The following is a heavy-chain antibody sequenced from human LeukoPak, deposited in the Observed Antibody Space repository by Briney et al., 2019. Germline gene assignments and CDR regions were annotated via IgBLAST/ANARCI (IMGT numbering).Heavy chain of an antibody. D-gene: IGHD3-10*01. CDR1: GGSISSSSYY. CDR2: IYYSGST. CDR3: ARDILWFGELLSFHYFDY. J-gene: IGHJ4*02. V-gene: IGHV4-39*07. Sequence: SSETLSLTCTVSGGSISSSSYYWGWIRQPPGKGLEWIGSIYYSGSTYYNPSLKSRVTISVDTSKNQFSLKLSSVTAADTAVYYCARDILWFGELLSFHYFDYWGQGTLVTVSS.